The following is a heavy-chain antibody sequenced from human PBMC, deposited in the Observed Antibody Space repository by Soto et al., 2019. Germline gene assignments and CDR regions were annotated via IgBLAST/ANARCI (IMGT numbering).Heavy chain of an antibody. CDR2: IIPIFGIA. CDR3: ARSIYCSSTSCYGYNWFDP. CDR1: GGTFSSYA. Sequence: SVKVSCKASGGTFSSYAISWVRQAPGQGLEWMGRIIPIFGIANYAQKFQGRVTITADKSTSTAYMELSSLRSEDTAVYYCARSIYCSSTSCYGYNWFDPWGQGTLVTVS. V-gene: IGHV1-69*04. J-gene: IGHJ5*02. D-gene: IGHD2-2*01.